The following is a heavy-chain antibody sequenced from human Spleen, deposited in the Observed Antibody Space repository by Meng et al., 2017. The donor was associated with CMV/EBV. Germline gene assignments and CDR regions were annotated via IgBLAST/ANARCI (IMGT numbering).Heavy chain of an antibody. CDR1: GVTNSNEKW. CDR3: ARDSSGHDWGSY. J-gene: IGHJ4*01. CDR2: KYHTGRN. D-gene: IGHD5-12*01. V-gene: IGHV4-4*02. Sequence: AVDGVTNSNEKWGTGVREHEGKGMEWIGEKYHTGRNKNNKKLNSRLIISVDKSKNEVSLKLISATAADTAIYYCARDSSGHDWGSYWGHGALVTVSS.